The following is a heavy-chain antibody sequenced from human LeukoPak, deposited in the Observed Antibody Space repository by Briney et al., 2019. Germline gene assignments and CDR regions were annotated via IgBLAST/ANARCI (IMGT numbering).Heavy chain of an antibody. CDR2: IRYDGSNK. D-gene: IGHD1-26*01. CDR1: GFTFSSYG. V-gene: IGHV3-30*02. Sequence: GGSLRLSCAASGFTFSSYGMHWVRQAPGKGLEWVAFIRYDGSNKYYTDSVKGRFTISRDNSKNTLFLQMNSLRAEDTAIYYCAKDLSATPSGFDYWGQGTLVAVPS. J-gene: IGHJ4*02. CDR3: AKDLSATPSGFDY.